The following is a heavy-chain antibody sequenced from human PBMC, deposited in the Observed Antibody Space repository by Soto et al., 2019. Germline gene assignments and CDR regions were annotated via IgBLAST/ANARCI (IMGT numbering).Heavy chain of an antibody. V-gene: IGHV4-39*01. D-gene: IGHD3-16*01. CDR1: GGSISNNNYH. CDR3: ARLRGGCPADF. J-gene: IGHJ4*02. CDR2: IYYRGNT. Sequence: ETLSLTCSVSGGSISNNNYHWGWIRQPPGKGLEWMGSIYYRGNTYYNPSLRSRITISVDTSRNQFSLALSSVTAADTAVYFCARLRGGCPADFWGQGTLVTVSS.